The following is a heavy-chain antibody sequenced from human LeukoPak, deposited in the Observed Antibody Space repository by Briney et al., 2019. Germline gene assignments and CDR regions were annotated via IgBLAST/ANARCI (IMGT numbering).Heavy chain of an antibody. CDR2: IYYSGST. Sequence: ASETLSLTCTVSGGSISSYYWSWIRQPPGKGLEWIGYIYYSGSTNYSPPLKSRVTMSVDTSKNQFSLKLSSVTAADTAVYFCARHSAYLNPFDYWGQGTLVTVSS. CDR3: ARHSAYLNPFDY. CDR1: GGSISSYY. D-gene: IGHD1-14*01. V-gene: IGHV4-59*08. J-gene: IGHJ4*02.